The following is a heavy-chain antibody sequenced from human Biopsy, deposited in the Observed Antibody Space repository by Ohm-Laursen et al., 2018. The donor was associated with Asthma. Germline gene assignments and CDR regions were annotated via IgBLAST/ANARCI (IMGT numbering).Heavy chain of an antibody. CDR1: GGSMSSSSYY. CDR2: ISYTGSA. CDR3: ARHWDWGSFFDY. V-gene: IGHV4-39*01. Sequence: SETLSLTWSVSGGSMSSSSYYWGWIRQPPGKGLEWMGSISYTGSAYHNPSLKSRDTISVDTSKNHFSLQLNSVTAADTAVYYCARHWDWGSFFDYWGQGTPVTVSS. D-gene: IGHD7-27*01. J-gene: IGHJ4*02.